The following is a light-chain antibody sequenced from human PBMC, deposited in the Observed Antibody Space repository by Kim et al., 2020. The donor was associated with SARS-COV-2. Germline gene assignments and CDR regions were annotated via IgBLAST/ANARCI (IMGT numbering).Light chain of an antibody. CDR1: QSVSSSY. J-gene: IGKJ1*01. CDR2: GAS. V-gene: IGKV3-20*01. CDR3: QQYGSTPWT. Sequence: EIVLTQSPGTLSLSPGERATLCCRASQSVSSSYLGWYQQKPGQAPRLLLYGASSRATGTPDRFSGSGSGTDFTLTISRLEPEDFAVYYCQQYGSTPWTFGQGTQVDIK.